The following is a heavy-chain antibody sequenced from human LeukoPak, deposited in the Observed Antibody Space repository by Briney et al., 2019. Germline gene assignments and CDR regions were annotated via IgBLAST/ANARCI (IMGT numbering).Heavy chain of an antibody. CDR3: ARGSQDFWSGSDADMDV. CDR2: ISSSSSYI. Sequence: PGGSLRLSCAASGFTFSSYSMNWVRQAPGKGLEWVSSISSSSSYIYYADSVKGRFTISRDNAKNSLYLQMNSLRAEDTAVYYCARGSQDFWSGSDADMDVWGKGTTVTVSS. V-gene: IGHV3-21*01. D-gene: IGHD3-3*01. J-gene: IGHJ6*03. CDR1: GFTFSSYS.